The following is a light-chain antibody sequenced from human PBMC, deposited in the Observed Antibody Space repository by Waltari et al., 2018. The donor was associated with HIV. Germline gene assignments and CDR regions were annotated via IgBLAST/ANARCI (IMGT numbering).Light chain of an antibody. Sequence: QSALTQPASVSGSPGQSITISCTGTSRDVGSYNLVSWYQQPPGKALKLTIYEVSKRRAWVSNRCHCSKSGNTAYLTLTGLQAEDEADYYCCSYAGTSTYVAFGGGTKLTVL. CDR3: CSYAGTSTYVA. V-gene: IGLV2-23*02. CDR1: SRDVGSYNL. CDR2: EVS. J-gene: IGLJ2*01.